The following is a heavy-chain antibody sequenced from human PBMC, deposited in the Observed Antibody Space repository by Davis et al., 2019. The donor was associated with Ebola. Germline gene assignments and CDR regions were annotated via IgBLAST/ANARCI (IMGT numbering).Heavy chain of an antibody. CDR3: ARGWLRGYLDS. D-gene: IGHD5-12*01. V-gene: IGHV6-1*01. J-gene: IGHJ4*01. CDR2: TYYSSKWYK. Sequence: PSETLSLTCDISGDSVSSNSGAWNWIRQSPSRGLEWLGRTYYSSKWYKDYAVSVKSRITINLDTSKNQVSLQLSSVTPEDTAVYYCARGWLRGYLDSWGQGILVTVSS. CDR1: GDSVSSNSGA.